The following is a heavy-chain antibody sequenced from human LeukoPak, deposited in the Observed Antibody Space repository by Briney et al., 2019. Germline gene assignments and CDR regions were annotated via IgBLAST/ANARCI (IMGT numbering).Heavy chain of an antibody. V-gene: IGHV3-30*02. CDR3: ARGVYSYGNWFDP. CDR1: GFSISYFV. J-gene: IGHJ5*02. CDR2: IRYDGSNK. Sequence: PGGSLRLSCAASGFSISYFVMHWVRQGPGKGLEWVAFIRYDGSNKYYADSVKGRFTISRDNSKNTLYLQMNSLRAEDTAVYYCARGVYSYGNWFDPWGQGTLVTVSS. D-gene: IGHD5-18*01.